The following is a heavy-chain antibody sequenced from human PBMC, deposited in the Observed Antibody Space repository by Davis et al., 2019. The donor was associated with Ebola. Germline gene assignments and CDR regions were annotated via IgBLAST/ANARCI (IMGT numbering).Heavy chain of an antibody. D-gene: IGHD1-7*01. J-gene: IGHJ5*02. CDR3: ARDWNYVSYNWFDP. V-gene: IGHV3-33*05. CDR2: ISYDGSNK. CDR1: GFTFSSYG. Sequence: GESLKISCAASGFTFSSYGMHWVRQAPGKGLEWVAVISYDGSNKYYADSVKGRFTISRDNAKNSLYLQTNSLRAEDTAVYYCARDWNYVSYNWFDPWGQGTLVTVSS.